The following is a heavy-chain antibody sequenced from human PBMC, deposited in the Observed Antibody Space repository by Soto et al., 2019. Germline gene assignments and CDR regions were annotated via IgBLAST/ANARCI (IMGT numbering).Heavy chain of an antibody. D-gene: IGHD2-21*01. J-gene: IGHJ6*01. CDR1: GYTFTSYG. Sequence: QVQLVQSGAEVKKPGASVKVSCKASGYTFTSYGISWVRQAPGQGLEWMGWISAYNGNTNYAQKLQGRVTMTTDTSTSTAYMELRSLRSDDTAVYYCVRGHITVVSYYYYGMDVWGQGTTVTVSS. CDR2: ISAYNGNT. CDR3: VRGHITVVSYYYYGMDV. V-gene: IGHV1-18*04.